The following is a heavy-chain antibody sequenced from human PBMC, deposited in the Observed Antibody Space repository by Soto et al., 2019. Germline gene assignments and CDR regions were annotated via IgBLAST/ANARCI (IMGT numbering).Heavy chain of an antibody. CDR1: GFTFSSYC. J-gene: IGHJ5*02. CDR2: INSDGSST. Sequence: PXVCLRLSFAACGFTFSSYCMHWVRQVPGKGLVWVSRINSDGSSTSYADSVKGRFTMSRDNAKNTLYLQMDSLRAEDTAVYYCVRDHLGYCSSASCYWFDPWGQGTLVTVSS. CDR3: VRDHLGYCSSASCYWFDP. V-gene: IGHV3-74*01. D-gene: IGHD2-15*01.